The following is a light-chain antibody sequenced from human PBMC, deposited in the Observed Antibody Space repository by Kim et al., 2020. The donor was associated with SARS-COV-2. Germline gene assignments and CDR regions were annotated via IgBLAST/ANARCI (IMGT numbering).Light chain of an antibody. V-gene: IGKV1-5*01. CDR3: QQYNSFAVT. J-gene: IGKJ4*01. CDR2: DAS. Sequence: AFVGGRVSISCRASQSISTRLAWDQEKPGKAPKLLIYDASSLEDGVPSRFSGSGSGTEFTLTINSLQPGDSATYFCQQYNSFAVTFGGGTKVDIK. CDR1: QSISTR.